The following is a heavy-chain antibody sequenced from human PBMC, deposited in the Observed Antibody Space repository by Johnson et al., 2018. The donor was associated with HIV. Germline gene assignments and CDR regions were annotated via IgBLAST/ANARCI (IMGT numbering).Heavy chain of an antibody. J-gene: IGHJ3*02. CDR3: AILPDYYDSSGYYHDDAFDI. CDR2: IGTAGDT. CDR1: GFIFSSYD. Sequence: VQLVESGGGVVQPGGSLRLSCAASGFIFSSYDMHWVRQATGKGLEWVSAIGTAGDTYYPGSVKGRFTISRENAKNSLYLQMNSLRAEDTAVYYCAILPDYYDSSGYYHDDAFDIWGQGTMVTVSS. V-gene: IGHV3-13*01. D-gene: IGHD3-22*01.